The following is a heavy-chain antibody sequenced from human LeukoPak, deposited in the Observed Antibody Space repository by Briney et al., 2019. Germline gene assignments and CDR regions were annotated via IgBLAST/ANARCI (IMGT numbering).Heavy chain of an antibody. CDR3: ARGPRYSSSWSFYYYYGMDV. D-gene: IGHD6-13*01. CDR2: INHSGST. CDR1: GVSFSGYH. Sequence: RSETLSLPCAVYGVSFSGYHWSWIRPPPGKGLEWIGEINHSGSTNYNPSLKSRVTISVDTSKNQFSLKLSSVTATDTAVYYCARGPRYSSSWSFYYYYGMDVWGQGTTVTVSS. V-gene: IGHV4-34*01. J-gene: IGHJ6*02.